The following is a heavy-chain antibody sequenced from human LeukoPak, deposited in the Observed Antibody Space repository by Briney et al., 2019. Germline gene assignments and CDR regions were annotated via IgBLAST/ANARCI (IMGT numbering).Heavy chain of an antibody. CDR1: GYTFTRYG. D-gene: IGHD3-10*01. Sequence: ASVKVSCKGSGYTFTRYGINWVRQAPGQGLEWMGWINTNTGNPTYAQGFTGRFVFSLDTSVSTAYLQISSLKAEDTAVYYCARSSAPPDYWGQGTLVTVSS. J-gene: IGHJ4*02. V-gene: IGHV7-4-1*02. CDR2: INTNTGNP. CDR3: ARSSAPPDY.